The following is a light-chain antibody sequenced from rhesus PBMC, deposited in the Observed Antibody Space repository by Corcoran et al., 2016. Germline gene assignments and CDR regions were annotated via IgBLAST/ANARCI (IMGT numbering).Light chain of an antibody. Sequence: DIQMTQSPSSLSAPVGDRVTVTCRARQCIKKELSWYQQQPEKAPTLLIYAAARLQTGVSSRLSGSGSGTDYTLPVSSLQPGDVATYSCLQDYTPPWTFGQVTKVEIE. CDR2: AAA. CDR3: LQDYTPPWT. V-gene: IGKV1-94*01. J-gene: IGKJ1*01. CDR1: QCIKKE.